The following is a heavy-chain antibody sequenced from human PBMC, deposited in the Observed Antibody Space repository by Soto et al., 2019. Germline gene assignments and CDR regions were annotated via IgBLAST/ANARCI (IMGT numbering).Heavy chain of an antibody. CDR1: GGSISSYY. CDR3: ARDSSSWGFELGY. V-gene: IGHV4-59*01. Sequence: SETLSLTCTVSGGSISSYYWSWIRQPPGKGLEWIGYIYYSGSTNYNPSLKSRVTISVDTSKNQFSLKLSSVTAADTAVYYCARDSSSWGFELGYWGQGTLVTVSS. D-gene: IGHD6-13*01. CDR2: IYYSGST. J-gene: IGHJ4*02.